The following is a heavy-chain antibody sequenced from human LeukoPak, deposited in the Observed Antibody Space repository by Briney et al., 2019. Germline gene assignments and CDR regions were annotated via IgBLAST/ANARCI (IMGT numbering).Heavy chain of an antibody. CDR3: ARDRISSSDDAFDI. CDR1: GFTVSSNC. J-gene: IGHJ3*02. CDR2: IYSGGST. Sequence: PGGSLRLSCAASGFTVSSNCMSWVRQAPGKGLEWVSVIYSGGSTYYADSVKGRFTISRDNSKNTLYLQMNSLRAEDTAVYYCARDRISSSDDAFDIWGQGTMVTVSS. D-gene: IGHD6-13*01. V-gene: IGHV3-66*01.